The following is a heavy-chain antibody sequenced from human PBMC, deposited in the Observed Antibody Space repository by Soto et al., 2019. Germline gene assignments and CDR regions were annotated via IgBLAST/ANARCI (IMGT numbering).Heavy chain of an antibody. CDR3: ASEDCSSTSCYAGGADNWFDP. Sequence: SVKVSCQASGGTLSSYTISWVRQAPGQGLEWMGRIIPILGIANYAQKFQGRVTITADKSTSTAYMELSSLRSEDTAVYYCASEDCSSTSCYAGGADNWFDPWGQGTLVTVSS. CDR1: GGTLSSYT. CDR2: IIPILGIA. J-gene: IGHJ5*02. D-gene: IGHD2-2*01. V-gene: IGHV1-69*02.